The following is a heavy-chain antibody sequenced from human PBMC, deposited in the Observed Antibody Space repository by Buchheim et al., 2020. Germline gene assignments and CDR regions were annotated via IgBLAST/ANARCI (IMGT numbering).Heavy chain of an antibody. CDR1: GGSISSYY. J-gene: IGHJ4*02. CDR2: IYYSGST. Sequence: QVQLQESGPGLVKPSETLSLTCTVSGGSISSYYWSWIRQPPGKGLEWIGYIYYSGSTNYNPSLKSRVTISVNTSNNKFSLQLSSVTAADTAVYYCARSDSGYDYWGQGTL. CDR3: ARSDSGYDY. D-gene: IGHD5-12*01. V-gene: IGHV4-59*01.